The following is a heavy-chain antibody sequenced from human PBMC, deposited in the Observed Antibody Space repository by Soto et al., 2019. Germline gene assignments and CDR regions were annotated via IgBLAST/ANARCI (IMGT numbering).Heavy chain of an antibody. CDR2: FDPEDGET. D-gene: IGHD2-15*01. CDR1: GYTMTQLS. Sequence: SVKVSCRVSGYTMTQLSMHLVRQAPGKGLEWMGGFDPEDGETIYAQKLQGRVTMTEDTSKDTDYMDLSSLRSEDTAVYYCATAHIVVVVAATEGWFDPWGQATLVTV. J-gene: IGHJ5*02. V-gene: IGHV1-24*01. CDR3: ATAHIVVVVAATEGWFDP.